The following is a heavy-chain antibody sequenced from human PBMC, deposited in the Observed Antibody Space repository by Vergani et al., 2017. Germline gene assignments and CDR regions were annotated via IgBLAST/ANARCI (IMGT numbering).Heavy chain of an antibody. CDR1: GGTFSSYA. Sequence: QVQLVQSGAEVKKPGSSVKVSCKASGGTFSSYAISWVRQAPGQGLEWMGGIIPIFGTANYAQKFQGRVTITADESTSTAYMELSSLRSEDTAVYYCAGWGYCSSTSCSRGDLSFDPWGQGTLVTVSS. CDR2: IIPIFGTA. CDR3: AGWGYCSSTSCSRGDLSFDP. D-gene: IGHD2-2*01. V-gene: IGHV1-69*12. J-gene: IGHJ5*02.